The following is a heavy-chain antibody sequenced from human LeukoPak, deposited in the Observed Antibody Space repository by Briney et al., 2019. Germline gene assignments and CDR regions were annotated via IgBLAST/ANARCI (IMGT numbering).Heavy chain of an antibody. Sequence: RPGGSLRLSCAASGFTFSSYAMSWVRQAPGKGLEWVSAISGSGGSTYYADSVKGRFTISRDNAKNSLYLQMNSLRAEDTAVYYCARVLPYDYINRFDRWGQGTLVTVSS. D-gene: IGHD4-11*01. CDR1: GFTFSSYA. J-gene: IGHJ5*02. CDR2: ISGSGGST. CDR3: ARVLPYDYINRFDR. V-gene: IGHV3-23*01.